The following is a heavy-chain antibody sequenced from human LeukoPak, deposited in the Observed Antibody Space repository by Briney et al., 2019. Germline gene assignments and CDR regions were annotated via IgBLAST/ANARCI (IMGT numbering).Heavy chain of an antibody. D-gene: IGHD6-13*01. CDR3: ARAGAKYSSSWPPYSFDY. J-gene: IGHJ4*02. V-gene: IGHV3-30-3*01. CDR2: ISYDGSNK. CDR1: GFTFSSYA. Sequence: GGSLRLSCAASGFTFSSYAMHWVRQAPGKGLEWVAVISYDGSNKYYADSVKGRFTISRDNSKNTLYLQMNSLRAEDTAVHYCARAGAKYSSSWPPYSFDYWGQGALVTVSS.